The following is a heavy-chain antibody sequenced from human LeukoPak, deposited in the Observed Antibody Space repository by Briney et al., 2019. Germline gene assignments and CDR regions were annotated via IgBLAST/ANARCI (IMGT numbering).Heavy chain of an antibody. V-gene: IGHV4-59*01. CDR3: AREVPADDAFDI. CDR2: IYDIGST. J-gene: IGHJ3*02. D-gene: IGHD2-2*01. Sequence: SETLSLTCTVSGASISSYYWSWIRQPPGKGLEWIAYIYDIGSTNYNPSLKSRVTISVDTSKTQFSLKLSSVTAADTAVYYCAREVPADDAFDIWGQGTMVTVSS. CDR1: GASISSYY.